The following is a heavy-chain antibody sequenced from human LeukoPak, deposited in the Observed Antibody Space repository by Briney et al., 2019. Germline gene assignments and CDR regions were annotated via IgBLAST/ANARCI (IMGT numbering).Heavy chain of an antibody. J-gene: IGHJ4*02. V-gene: IGHV3-48*03. CDR2: ISSSGSTI. Sequence: PGGSLRLSCAASGFTFSSYEMNWVRQAPGKGLEWVSYISSSGSTIYYADSVKGRFTISRDNAKNSLCLQMNSLRAEDTAVYYCARVRLGSGTPRPFDYWGQGTLVTVSS. D-gene: IGHD3-10*01. CDR1: GFTFSSYE. CDR3: ARVRLGSGTPRPFDY.